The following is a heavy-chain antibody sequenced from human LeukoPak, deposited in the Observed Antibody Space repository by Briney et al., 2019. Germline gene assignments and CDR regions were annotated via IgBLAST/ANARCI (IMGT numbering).Heavy chain of an antibody. CDR1: GFPFSPDW. V-gene: IGHV3-7*01. J-gene: IGHJ4*02. CDR3: ASLDTAAIRTGGY. Sequence: GGSLRLSCAASGFPFSPDWMSWVRQAPGKGLEWVAMIKKSGSETHYVDSVKGRFTISRDSARNSLYLQMSSLKADDTAVYCASLDTAAIRTGGYWGQGTLVTVSS. D-gene: IGHD5-18*01. CDR2: IKKSGSET.